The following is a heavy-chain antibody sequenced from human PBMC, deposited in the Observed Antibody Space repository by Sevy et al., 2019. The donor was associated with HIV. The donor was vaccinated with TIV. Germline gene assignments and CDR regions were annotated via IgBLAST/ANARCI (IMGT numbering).Heavy chain of an antibody. V-gene: IGHV3-73*01. CDR1: GSVFRGSA. Sequence: GGSLRLSCAASGSVFRGSAIHWVRQASGKGLEWIGRIRSKGNSFATDYVPSVKGRLTISRDDSKKTAYLEMSSLKIDDTAVYYCAGQVGDTVMAIFDYWGQGTLVTVSS. CDR3: AGQVGDTVMAIFDY. CDR2: IRSKGNSFAT. J-gene: IGHJ4*02. D-gene: IGHD1-26*01.